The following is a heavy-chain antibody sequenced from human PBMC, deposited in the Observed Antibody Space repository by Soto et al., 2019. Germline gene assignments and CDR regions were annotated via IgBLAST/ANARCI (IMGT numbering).Heavy chain of an antibody. J-gene: IGHJ5*02. Sequence: QVTLKESGPVLVKPTETLTLTCTVSGFSLSNARMGVSWIRQPPGKALEWLAHIFSNDEKSYSTSLKSRLTTAKDTSKSQVLLTMTNMDPVDTATYYCARIWNDIPHNWFDPWGQGTLVTVSS. D-gene: IGHD2-8*01. CDR3: ARIWNDIPHNWFDP. CDR2: IFSNDEK. V-gene: IGHV2-26*01. CDR1: GFSLSNARMG.